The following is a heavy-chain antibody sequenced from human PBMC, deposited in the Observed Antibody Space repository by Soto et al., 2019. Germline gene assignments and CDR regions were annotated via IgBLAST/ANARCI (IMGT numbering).Heavy chain of an antibody. J-gene: IGHJ4*02. Sequence: SDTLSLTCTFSGGKVRSGSYYLSWLRQPPGKGLEWIGYIYNSGSTNYNPSLKSRVTISVDTSKNHFSLRMSSVTAADTAVYYCARESDSGSYYFDYWGRGNLVTVSA. CDR2: IYNSGST. D-gene: IGHD3-10*01. V-gene: IGHV4-61*03. CDR3: ARESDSGSYYFDY. CDR1: GGKVRSGSYY.